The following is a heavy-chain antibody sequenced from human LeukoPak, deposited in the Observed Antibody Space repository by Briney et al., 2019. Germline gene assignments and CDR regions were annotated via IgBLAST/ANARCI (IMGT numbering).Heavy chain of an antibody. V-gene: IGHV1-2*02. CDR3: ARGRADRYAFDI. CDR2: INPNSGGT. Sequence: GASVKVSCKASGYTFTGYYMHWVRQAPGQGLEWMGWINPNSGGTNYAQKFQGRVTMTRDTSISTAYMELSSLRSEDTAVYYCARGRADRYAFDIWGQGTMVTVSS. D-gene: IGHD6-13*01. CDR1: GYTFTGYY. J-gene: IGHJ3*02.